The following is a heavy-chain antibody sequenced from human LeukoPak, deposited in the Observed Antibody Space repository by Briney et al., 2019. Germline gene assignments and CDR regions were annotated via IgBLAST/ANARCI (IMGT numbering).Heavy chain of an antibody. CDR3: ARGGSCYSFDY. D-gene: IGHD2-15*01. CDR1: GFTFYNYG. V-gene: IGHV3-21*01. CDR2: ISSSSSYI. J-gene: IGHJ4*02. Sequence: GGSLRLSCAASGFTFYNYGMSWVRQAPGKGLEWVSSISSSSSYIYYADSVKGRFTISRDNAKNSLYLQMNGLRAEDTAVYYCARGGSCYSFDYWGQGTLVTVSS.